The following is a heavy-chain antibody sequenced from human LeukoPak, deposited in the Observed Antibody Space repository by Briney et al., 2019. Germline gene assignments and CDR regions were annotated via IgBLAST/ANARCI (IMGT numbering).Heavy chain of an antibody. CDR3: ARAPSAIRANWFDP. CDR1: GYTFTSCD. J-gene: IGHJ5*02. D-gene: IGHD2-21*01. V-gene: IGHV1-8*01. Sequence: EASVKVSCKASGYTFTSCDINWVRQATGQGLEWMGWMNPNSGNTGYAQKFQGRVTMTRNTSISTAYMELSSLRSEDTAVYYCARAPSAIRANWFDPWGQGTLVTVSS. CDR2: MNPNSGNT.